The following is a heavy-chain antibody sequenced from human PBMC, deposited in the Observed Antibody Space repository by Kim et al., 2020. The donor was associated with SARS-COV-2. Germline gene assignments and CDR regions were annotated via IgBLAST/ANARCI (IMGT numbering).Heavy chain of an antibody. CDR2: INHSGST. CDR1: GGSFSGYY. V-gene: IGHV4-34*01. Sequence: SETLSLTCAVYGGSFSGYYWSWIRQPPGKGLEWIGEINHSGSTNYNPSLKSRVTISVDTSKNQFSLKLSSVTAADTAVYYCASIIPYPDAFDIWGQGTMVTVSS. CDR3: ASIIPYPDAFDI. J-gene: IGHJ3*02.